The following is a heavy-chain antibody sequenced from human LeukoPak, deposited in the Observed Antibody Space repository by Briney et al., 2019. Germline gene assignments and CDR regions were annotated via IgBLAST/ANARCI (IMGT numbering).Heavy chain of an antibody. J-gene: IGHJ4*02. CDR3: AKDKAYYYDSGAFDY. V-gene: IGHV3-9*01. Sequence: GGSLRLSCAASGFTFRNYRMHWVRQAPGKGLEWVSGISWNSGSIGYADSVKGRFTISRDNAKNSLYLQMNSLRAEDTALYYCAKDKAYYYDSGAFDYWGQGTLVTVSS. CDR2: ISWNSGSI. D-gene: IGHD3-22*01. CDR1: GFTFRNYR.